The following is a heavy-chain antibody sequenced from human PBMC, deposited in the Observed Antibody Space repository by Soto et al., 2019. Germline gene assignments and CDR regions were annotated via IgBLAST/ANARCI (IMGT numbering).Heavy chain of an antibody. J-gene: IGHJ5*02. CDR2: ISSYNGNT. V-gene: IGHV1-18*01. CDR3: ARDLSYGGWFDP. D-gene: IGHD4-17*01. Sequence: ASVKVSCKASGYTFTRSGISWVRQAPGQGPEWMGWISSYNGNTNYAQKLQGRVTMTTDTSTSTAYMELRSLRSDDTAVYYCARDLSYGGWFDPWGQGTLVTVSS. CDR1: GYTFTRSG.